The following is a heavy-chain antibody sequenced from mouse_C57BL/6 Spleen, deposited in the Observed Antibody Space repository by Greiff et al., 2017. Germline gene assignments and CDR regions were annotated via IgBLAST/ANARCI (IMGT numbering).Heavy chain of an antibody. D-gene: IGHD1-1*01. CDR1: GFTFSSYA. V-gene: IGHV5-9-1*02. Sequence: DVKLVESGEGLVKPGGSLKLSCAASGFTFSSYAMSWVRQTPEKRLEWVAYISSGGDYIYYADTVKGRFTISRDNARNTLYLQMSSLKSEDTAMYSCTREGGCFCSSYCYYAMDYWGQGTSVTVSS. J-gene: IGHJ4*01. CDR2: ISSGGDYI. CDR3: TREGGCFCSSYCYYAMDY.